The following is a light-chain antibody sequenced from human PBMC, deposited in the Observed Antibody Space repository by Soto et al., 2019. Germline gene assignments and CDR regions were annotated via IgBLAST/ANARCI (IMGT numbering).Light chain of an antibody. CDR1: QSISSW. CDR3: QQYNSYSIT. J-gene: IGKJ5*01. V-gene: IGKV1-5*03. CDR2: KAS. Sequence: IDMTHAPSTLTETVGDRVTITCRASQSISSWLAWYQQKPGKAPKLLIYKASSLESGVPSRFSGSGSGTEFTLTISSLQPDDFATYYCQQYNSYSITFGQGTRLEIK.